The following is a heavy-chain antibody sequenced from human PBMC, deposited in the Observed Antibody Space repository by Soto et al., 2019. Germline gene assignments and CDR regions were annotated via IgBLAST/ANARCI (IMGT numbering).Heavy chain of an antibody. Sequence: SLSLSCTASAFTFGDFAMSWFRQAPGKGLEWVGFIRSKAYGGTTEYVASVKGRFTISRDDSKSIAYLQMNSLKTEDTAVYYCTRAYCSSTSCSYFDYWGQGTQVTVSS. CDR3: TRAYCSSTSCSYFDY. CDR1: AFTFGDFA. J-gene: IGHJ4*02. D-gene: IGHD2-2*01. CDR2: IRSKAYGGTT. V-gene: IGHV3-49*03.